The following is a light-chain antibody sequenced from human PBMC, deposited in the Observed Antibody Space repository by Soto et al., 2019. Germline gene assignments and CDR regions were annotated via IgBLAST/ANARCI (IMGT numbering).Light chain of an antibody. CDR1: SSDVGGHTF. CDR2: DVT. Sequence: QSALTQPASVSGSPGQSITISCTGTSSDVGGHTFVSWYQQHPGKAPKLMIYDVTNRPSRVANRFSGSKSGNSASLTISGLEAEDGADYYCCSYTSSSTYVCGPGTKVTV. V-gene: IGLV2-14*01. CDR3: CSYTSSSTYV. J-gene: IGLJ1*01.